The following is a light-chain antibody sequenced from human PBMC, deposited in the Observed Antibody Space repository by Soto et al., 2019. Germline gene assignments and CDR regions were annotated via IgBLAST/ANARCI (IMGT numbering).Light chain of an antibody. CDR2: DAS. CDR1: QDISNY. J-gene: IGKJ5*01. CDR3: QQYDNLPIT. V-gene: IGKV1-33*01. Sequence: DIQTTQSPSYLSASVGDRVTITCQASQDISNYLNWYQQKPGKAPKLLIYDASNLETGVPSRFSGSGSGTDFTFTISSLQPEDIATYYCQQYDNLPITFGQGTRLEIK.